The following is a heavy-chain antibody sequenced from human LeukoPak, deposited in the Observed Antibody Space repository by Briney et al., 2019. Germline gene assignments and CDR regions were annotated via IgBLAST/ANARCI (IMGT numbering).Heavy chain of an antibody. Sequence: SETLSLTCTVSGGSISSSSYYWGWIRQPPGKRLEWIGSIYYSGSTYYNPSLKSRVTISVDTSKNQFSLKLSSVTAADTAVYYCARGSGWPDYYYYMDVWGKGTTVTISS. V-gene: IGHV4-39*07. CDR2: IYYSGST. J-gene: IGHJ6*03. CDR1: GGSISSSSYY. CDR3: ARGSGWPDYYYYMDV. D-gene: IGHD6-19*01.